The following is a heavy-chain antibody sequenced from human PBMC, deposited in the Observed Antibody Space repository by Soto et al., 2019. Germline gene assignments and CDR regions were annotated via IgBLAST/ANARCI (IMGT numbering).Heavy chain of an antibody. CDR3: ARDGSPMVRGVMDFDY. Sequence: ASVKVSCKASGYTFTSYGISCVLQAPLQWLEWMGWISAYNGNTNYAQKLQGRVTMTTDTSTSTAYMELRSLRSDDTAVYYCARDGSPMVRGVMDFDYWGQGTLVTVSS. J-gene: IGHJ4*02. CDR2: ISAYNGNT. V-gene: IGHV1-18*01. CDR1: GYTFTSYG. D-gene: IGHD3-10*01.